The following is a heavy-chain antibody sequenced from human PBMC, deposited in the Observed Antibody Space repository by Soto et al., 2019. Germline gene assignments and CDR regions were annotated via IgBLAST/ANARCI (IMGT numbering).Heavy chain of an antibody. D-gene: IGHD1-1*01. CDR3: VREGGSLAFDT. V-gene: IGHV3-48*03. CDR1: GLTFSTDE. Sequence: EVQLVASGGDLVPPGGSLRLSCAVSGLTFSTDEMNWVRQAPGKGLEWLAYISYTSTTITYADSVKGRFAVSRDNAKKSLYLQTNNLRVEDTAIYYCVREGGSLAFDTSGPGTLVTVSS. CDR2: ISYTSTTI. J-gene: IGHJ4*02.